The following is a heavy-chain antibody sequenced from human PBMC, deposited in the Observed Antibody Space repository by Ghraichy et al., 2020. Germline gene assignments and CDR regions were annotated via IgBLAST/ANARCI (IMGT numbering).Heavy chain of an antibody. CDR3: ARVDFSPIDYYYYYGMDV. Sequence: ESLNISCKGSGYSFTSYWIGWVRQMPGKGLEWMGIIYPGDSDTRYSPSFQGQVTISADKSISTAYLQWSSLKASDTAMYYCARVDFSPIDYYYYYGMDVWGQGTTVTVSS. CDR2: IYPGDSDT. CDR1: GYSFTSYW. D-gene: IGHD3-3*01. J-gene: IGHJ6*02. V-gene: IGHV5-51*01.